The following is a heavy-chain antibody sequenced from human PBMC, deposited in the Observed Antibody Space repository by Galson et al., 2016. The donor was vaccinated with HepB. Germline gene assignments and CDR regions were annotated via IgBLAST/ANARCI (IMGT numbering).Heavy chain of an antibody. V-gene: IGHV6-1*01. J-gene: IGHJ4*02. Sequence: CAISGDSVSSNNAGWNWIRQSPSRGLEWLGRTYYRSKWYNDYAVSVKSRITINPDTSKNQFSLQLNSVTPEDTAVYYCARGFWNDFDYWGQGTLVTVSS. CDR1: GDSVSSNNAG. CDR3: ARGFWNDFDY. CDR2: TYYRSKWYN. D-gene: IGHD3-3*01.